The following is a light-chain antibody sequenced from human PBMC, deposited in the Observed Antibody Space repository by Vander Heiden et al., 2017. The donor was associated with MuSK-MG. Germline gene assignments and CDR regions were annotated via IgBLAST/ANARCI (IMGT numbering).Light chain of an antibody. J-gene: IGLJ1*01. CDR2: GNS. CDR1: SSNIGAGYD. Sequence: QSVLTQPPSVSGAAGQRVTISCTGSSSNIGAGYDVHWYQQLPGAAPHLLIYGNSNRPSGVPDRFSGSKSGTSASLAITGLQAEDEADYYCQSYDSSLSGYVFGTGTKVTVL. V-gene: IGLV1-40*01. CDR3: QSYDSSLSGYV.